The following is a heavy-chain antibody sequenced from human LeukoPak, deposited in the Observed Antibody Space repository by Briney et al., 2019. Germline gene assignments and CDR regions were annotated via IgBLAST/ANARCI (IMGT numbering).Heavy chain of an antibody. V-gene: IGHV3-23*01. D-gene: IGHD3-9*01. CDR3: AKDLSYYDILTGYYPKYYFDY. CDR1: GFTFSSYA. Sequence: GGSLRLSCAASGFTFSSYAMSWVRQAPGKGLEWVSASSGSGGSTYYADSVKGRFTISRDNSKNTLYLQMNSLRAEDTAVYYCAKDLSYYDILTGYYPKYYFDYWGQGTLVTVSS. CDR2: SSGSGGST. J-gene: IGHJ4*02.